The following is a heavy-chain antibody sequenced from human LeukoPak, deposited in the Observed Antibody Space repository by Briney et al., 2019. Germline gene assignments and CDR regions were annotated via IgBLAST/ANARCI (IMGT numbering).Heavy chain of an antibody. CDR3: ARDSDFWSGYYSHYYYGMDV. CDR1: GFTVSNNY. D-gene: IGHD3-3*01. V-gene: IGHV3-66*02. Sequence: GGSLRLSCVVSGFTVSNNYMSWVRQAPRKGLEWVSLIYSGGSTYYADSVKGRFTISRDNSKNTVYLQMNSLRAEDTAVYYCARDSDFWSGYYSHYYYGMDVWGQGTTVTVSS. J-gene: IGHJ6*02. CDR2: IYSGGST.